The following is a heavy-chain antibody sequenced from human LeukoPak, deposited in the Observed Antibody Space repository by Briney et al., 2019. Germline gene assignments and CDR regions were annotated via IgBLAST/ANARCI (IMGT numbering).Heavy chain of an antibody. CDR3: ARSMEQPAGVVGAFDI. Sequence: ASVKVSCKASGYTFTSYDINWVRQATGQGLEWMGWMNPNSGNTGYAQKFQGRVTITRNTSISTAYMELSSLRSADTAVYYCARSMEQPAGVVGAFDIWGQGTMVTVSS. D-gene: IGHD3-3*01. CDR1: GYTFTSYD. J-gene: IGHJ3*02. V-gene: IGHV1-8*03. CDR2: MNPNSGNT.